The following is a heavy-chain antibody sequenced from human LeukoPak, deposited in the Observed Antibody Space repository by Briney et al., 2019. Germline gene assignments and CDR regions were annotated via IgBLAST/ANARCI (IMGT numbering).Heavy chain of an antibody. CDR3: AKDLWFGGSAFDS. CDR2: ISGSRDNS. V-gene: IGHV3-23*01. Sequence: GGSLRLSCAASGFTFKNSAMSWVHQAPGRGLEWVSTISGSRDNSYYADSVKGRFTISRDFSQNTLYLEMNSLTADDTALYYCAKDLWFGGSAFDSWGQGTLVAVSS. CDR1: GFTFKNSA. J-gene: IGHJ4*01. D-gene: IGHD3-10*01.